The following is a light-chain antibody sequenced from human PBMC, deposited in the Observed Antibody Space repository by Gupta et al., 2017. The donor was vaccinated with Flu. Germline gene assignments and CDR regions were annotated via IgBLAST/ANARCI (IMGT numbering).Light chain of an antibody. CDR2: EDR. V-gene: IGLV3-10*01. CDR1: ALPKRY. CDR3: YSTDTRGGHSGV. Sequence: SVSVSPGQAARITCSGDALPKRYAYWYKQKSGQAPALVIYEDRKRPSGIPERFSGSRSGTMATLTISGAQVEDEAAYYCYSTDTRGGHSGVFGGGTKLTVV. J-gene: IGLJ3*02.